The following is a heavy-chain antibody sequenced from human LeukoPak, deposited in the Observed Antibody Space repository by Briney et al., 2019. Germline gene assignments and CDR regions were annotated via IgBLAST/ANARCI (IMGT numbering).Heavy chain of an antibody. Sequence: GGSLRLSCAASGFAFSNYAMTWVRQTPGRGLEWVSVISSSGGSTYYADSVKGRFTTSRDNSKSTLYLQMDSLRAEDTAVYYCAKDLRDIVQLVAGPIFVSWGQGTQVTVSS. V-gene: IGHV3-23*01. D-gene: IGHD2-15*01. CDR3: AKDLRDIVQLVAGPIFVS. J-gene: IGHJ4*02. CDR2: ISSSGGST. CDR1: GFAFSNYA.